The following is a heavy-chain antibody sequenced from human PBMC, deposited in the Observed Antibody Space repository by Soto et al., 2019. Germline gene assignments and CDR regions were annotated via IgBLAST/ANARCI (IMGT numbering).Heavy chain of an antibody. CDR3: ERGIVGRGKNLELLSTNPQYYFDY. Sequence: SETLSLTCTVSGGSISSYYWSWIRQPPGKGLEWIGYIYYSGSTNYNPSLKSRVTISVDTSKNQFSLKLSSVTAADTAVYYCERGIVGRGKNLELLSTNPQYYFDYWGQGILVTVS. V-gene: IGHV4-59*01. J-gene: IGHJ4*02. CDR2: IYYSGST. D-gene: IGHD3-10*01. CDR1: GGSISSYY.